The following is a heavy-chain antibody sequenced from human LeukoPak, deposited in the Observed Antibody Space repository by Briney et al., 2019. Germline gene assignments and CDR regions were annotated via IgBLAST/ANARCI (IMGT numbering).Heavy chain of an antibody. V-gene: IGHV3-48*01. CDR1: GFTFSSYD. Sequence: PGGSLRLSCAASGFTFSSYDFNWVRQAPGKGLEWISYISSSSGTIYYADSVKGRLTISRDISKNTLYLQMNSLRAEDTAVYYCVKGGSLGFYYFDFWGQGTLVTVSS. CDR2: ISSSSGTI. CDR3: VKGGSLGFYYFDF. D-gene: IGHD2/OR15-2a*01. J-gene: IGHJ4*02.